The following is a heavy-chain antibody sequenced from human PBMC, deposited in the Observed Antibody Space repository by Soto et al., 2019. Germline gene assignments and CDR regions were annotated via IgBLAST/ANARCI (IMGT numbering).Heavy chain of an antibody. CDR1: GGSISSYY. D-gene: IGHD6-13*01. CDR2: IYYSGST. CDR3: ARALDYSSSWYSYYYYGMDV. Sequence: NPSETLSLTCTVSGGSISSYYWSWIRQPPGKGLEWIGYIYYSGSTNYNPSLKSRVTISVDTSKNQFSLKLSSVTAADTAVYYCARALDYSSSWYSYYYYGMDVWGQGTTVTVSS. J-gene: IGHJ6*02. V-gene: IGHV4-59*01.